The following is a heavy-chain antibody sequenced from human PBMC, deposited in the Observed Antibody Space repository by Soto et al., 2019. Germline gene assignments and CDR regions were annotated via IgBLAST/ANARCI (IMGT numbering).Heavy chain of an antibody. J-gene: IGHJ4*02. Sequence: QVQLVQSGAEVKKPGASVKVSCKASGYTFTSYGISWVRQAPVQGLEWMGWISAYNGNTNYAQKLQGRVTMTTDTSTITAYLELRSLRSDDTAVYSCARFTETGGYYDYWGQGTLVTVSS. V-gene: IGHV1-18*01. CDR2: ISAYNGNT. CDR3: ARFTETGGYYDY. D-gene: IGHD2-15*01. CDR1: GYTFTSYG.